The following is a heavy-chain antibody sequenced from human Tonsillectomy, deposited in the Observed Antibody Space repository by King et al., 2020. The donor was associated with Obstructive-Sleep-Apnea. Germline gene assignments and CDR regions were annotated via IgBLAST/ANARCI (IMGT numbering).Heavy chain of an antibody. J-gene: IGHJ4*02. D-gene: IGHD3-10*01. CDR1: GFTFSSYT. CDR2: ISYDGSNE. V-gene: IGHV3-30-3*01. Sequence: QVQLVESGGGVVQPGRSLRLSCAASGFTFSSYTMHWVRQAPGKGLEWVAVISYDGSNEYHAGSVRGRFTISRDNSKKTLNLQMNSLRAEDTAVYYCVRGLPTYYYGSGNNDFDYWGQGTLVTVSS. CDR3: VRGLPTYYYGSGNNDFDY.